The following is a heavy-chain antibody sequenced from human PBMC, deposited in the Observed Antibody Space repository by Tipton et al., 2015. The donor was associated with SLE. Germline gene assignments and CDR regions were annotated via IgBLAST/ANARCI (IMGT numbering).Heavy chain of an antibody. V-gene: IGHV4-39*01. J-gene: IGHJ3*02. Sequence: TLSLTCTVSGGSISSSSYYWGWIRQPPGKGLEWIGSIYYSGSTYYNPSLKCRVTISVDTSKNQFSLKLSSVTAADTAVYYCARHGPAAGEKAFDIWGQGTMVTVSS. CDR2: IYYSGST. CDR3: ARHGPAAGEKAFDI. CDR1: GGSISSSSYY.